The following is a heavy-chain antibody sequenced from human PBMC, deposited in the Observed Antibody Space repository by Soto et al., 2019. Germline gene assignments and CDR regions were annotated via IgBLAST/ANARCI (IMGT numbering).Heavy chain of an antibody. CDR2: ISSSGDDT. V-gene: IGHV3-23*01. Sequence: GGSLRLSCAASGFTFSSYSMNWVRQAPGKGLEWVSVISSSGDDTHFADFVKGRFTISRDSSTNTLYLQMDRLRAEDTAVFYCAKCGSGTYNYFDYWGQGTPVTVSS. D-gene: IGHD3-10*01. CDR3: AKCGSGTYNYFDY. CDR1: GFTFSSYS. J-gene: IGHJ4*02.